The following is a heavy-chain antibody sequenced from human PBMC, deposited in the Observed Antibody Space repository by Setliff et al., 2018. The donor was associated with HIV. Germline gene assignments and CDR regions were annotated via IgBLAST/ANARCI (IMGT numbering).Heavy chain of an antibody. J-gene: IGHJ4*02. CDR1: GGSLNTGTYY. CDR2: IYITEDT. D-gene: IGHD2-8*01. V-gene: IGHV4-61*09. Sequence: SETLSLTCTVSGGSLNTGTYYWGWIRQPAGKGLEWIGHIYITEDTDYNPSLKSRVTISVDRSKNQFSLKLTSVTAADTAAYFCASLPSVTAEGPFNHWGQGTLVTVSS. CDR3: ASLPSVTAEGPFNH.